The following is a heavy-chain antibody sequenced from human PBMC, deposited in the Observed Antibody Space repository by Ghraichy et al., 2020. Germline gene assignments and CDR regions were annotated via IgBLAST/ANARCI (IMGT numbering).Heavy chain of an antibody. D-gene: IGHD2-8*01. V-gene: IGHV1-2*02. J-gene: IGHJ5*02. CDR3: ARGGLEWGHCSDGLCDTHSP. Sequence: GESLNISCKASGYTFIGYYLHWVRQAPGQGLEWMGWISPNSGVTNYAQNYQGRVTMTRDTSITTAYMELRSLGSDDTAVYYCARGGLEWGHCSDGLCDTHSPWGQGTLVTVSS. CDR2: ISPNSGVT. CDR1: GYTFIGYY.